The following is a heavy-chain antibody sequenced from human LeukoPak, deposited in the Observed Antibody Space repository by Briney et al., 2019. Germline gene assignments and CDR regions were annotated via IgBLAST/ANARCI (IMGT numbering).Heavy chain of an antibody. D-gene: IGHD2-21*01. CDR1: GFTFSGYW. V-gene: IGHV3-74*01. CDR3: ARSDWFDP. J-gene: IGHJ5*02. Sequence: GGSLRLSCAASGFTFSGYWMHWVRQAPGKGLVWVSRIKSDGSITSYADSVKGRVTISRDNAENTLYLQMNSLRAEDTAVYYCARSDWFDPWGQGTLVIVSS. CDR2: IKSDGSIT.